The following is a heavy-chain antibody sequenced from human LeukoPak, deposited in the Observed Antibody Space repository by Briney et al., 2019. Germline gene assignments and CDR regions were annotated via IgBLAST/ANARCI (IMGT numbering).Heavy chain of an antibody. CDR3: AKFRGQEMVVVPAAIPNWFDP. CDR2: ISGSGGST. V-gene: IGHV3-23*01. D-gene: IGHD2-2*01. Sequence: AGGSLRLSCAASGFTFSSYEMSWVRQAPGKGLEWVSAISGSGGSTYYADSVKGRFTISRDNSKNTLYLQMNSLRAEDTAVYYCAKFRGQEMVVVPAAIPNWFDPWGQGTLVTVSS. CDR1: GFTFSSYE. J-gene: IGHJ5*02.